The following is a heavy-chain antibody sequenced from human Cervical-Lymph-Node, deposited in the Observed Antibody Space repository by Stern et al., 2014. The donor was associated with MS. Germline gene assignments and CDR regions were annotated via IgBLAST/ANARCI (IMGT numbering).Heavy chain of an antibody. CDR3: AREATRIIVGIDY. J-gene: IGHJ4*02. Sequence: QVQLMQSGAKMKKPGASVRVSCKASGYDFTGLFIHWVRQVPGQRLEWMGRLNPNSDDPTYAQNFQDRVTLTRDTSIGTAFLELSRLTSADTAVYYCAREATRIIVGIDYWGQGTPVTVSS. CDR1: GYDFTGLF. CDR2: LNPNSDDP. D-gene: IGHD2/OR15-2a*01. V-gene: IGHV1-2*06.